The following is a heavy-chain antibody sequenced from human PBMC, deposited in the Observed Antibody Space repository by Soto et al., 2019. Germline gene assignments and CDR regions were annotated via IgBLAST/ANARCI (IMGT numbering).Heavy chain of an antibody. J-gene: IGHJ5*02. CDR3: ARTITTSGWFDP. CDR2: IYHSGGT. Sequence: SETLSLTCAASGGPITSGGYSWSWIRQPPGKGLEWIGYIYHSGGTYYNPSLKSRVTLSIDRTKKQFSLKLKSVTAADTAVYFCARTITTSGWFDPWGQGTLVTVSS. V-gene: IGHV4-30-2*01. CDR1: GGPITSGGYS. D-gene: IGHD3-22*01.